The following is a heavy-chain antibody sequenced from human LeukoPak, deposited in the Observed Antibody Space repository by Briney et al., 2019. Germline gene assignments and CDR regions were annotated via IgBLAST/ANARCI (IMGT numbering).Heavy chain of an antibody. CDR1: GFTFDDYA. D-gene: IGHD3-9*01. Sequence: GGSLRLSCAASGFTFDDYAMHWVRQAPGKGLEWVSLISGDGGSTYYADSVKGRFTISRDNSKNSLYLQMNSLRTEDTALYCCASVDFDWLFRIDYWGQGTLVTVSS. J-gene: IGHJ4*02. V-gene: IGHV3-43*02. CDR2: ISGDGGST. CDR3: ASVDFDWLFRIDY.